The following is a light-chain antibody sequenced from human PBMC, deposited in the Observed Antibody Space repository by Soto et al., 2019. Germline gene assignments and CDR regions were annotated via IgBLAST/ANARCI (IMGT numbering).Light chain of an antibody. CDR3: CSFVRTNGLL. V-gene: IGLV2-23*02. Sequence: QSALTQPASVSGSPGQSITISCTGTRSDVGSYDLVSWYQHHSGKAPKIIIYEVNKRPSGISDRFSGSKSGNTASLTISGLQAEDEADYFCCSFVRTNGLLFGGGTQLTVL. J-gene: IGLJ2*01. CDR1: RSDVGSYDL. CDR2: EVN.